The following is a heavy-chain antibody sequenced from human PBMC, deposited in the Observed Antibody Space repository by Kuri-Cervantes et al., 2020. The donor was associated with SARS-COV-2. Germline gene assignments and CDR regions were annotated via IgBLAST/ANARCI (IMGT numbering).Heavy chain of an antibody. CDR2: INHSGST. J-gene: IGHJ1*01. CDR3: ARHRPTSGYFQH. V-gene: IGHV4-39*01. CDR1: GGSTSSQSYY. Sequence: SETLSLTCTASGGSTSSQSYYWGWIRQPPGKGLEWIGEINHSGSTNYNPSLKSRVTISVDTSKNQFSLKLSSVTAADTAVYYCARHRPTSGYFQHWGQGTLVTVSS. D-gene: IGHD2-2*01.